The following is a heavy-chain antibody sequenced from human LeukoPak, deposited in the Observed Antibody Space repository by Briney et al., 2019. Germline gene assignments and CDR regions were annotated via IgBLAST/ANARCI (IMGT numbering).Heavy chain of an antibody. V-gene: IGHV1-46*01. CDR3: AREVGATDY. Sequence: ASVKVSCKASGYTFTSYDINWVRQAPGQGLEWMGIIDPSGVPTYAQKFQGRVTMTRDTSTSTIYMELSSLRSEDTAVYYCAREVGATDYWGQGTLVTVSS. CDR1: GYTFTSYD. CDR2: IDPSGVP. J-gene: IGHJ4*02. D-gene: IGHD1-26*01.